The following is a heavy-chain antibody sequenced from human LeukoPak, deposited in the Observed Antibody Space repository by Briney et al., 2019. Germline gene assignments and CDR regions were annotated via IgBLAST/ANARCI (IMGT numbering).Heavy chain of an antibody. J-gene: IGHJ4*02. CDR1: GFTLSSYS. D-gene: IGHD5-18*01. Sequence: GGSLRLSCAASGFTLSSYSMNWVRQAPGKGLEWVSSISSSSSYIYYADSVKGRFTISRDNAKNSLYLQMNSLRAEDTAVYYCATELRDTAMPFDYWGQGTLVTVSS. V-gene: IGHV3-21*01. CDR3: ATELRDTAMPFDY. CDR2: ISSSSSYI.